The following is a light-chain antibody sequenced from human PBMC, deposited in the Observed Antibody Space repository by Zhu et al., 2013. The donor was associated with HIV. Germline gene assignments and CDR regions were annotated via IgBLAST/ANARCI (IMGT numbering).Light chain of an antibody. CDR3: QQYDNWPFT. CDR2: GAS. CDR1: QNVGTN. Sequence: DIVLTQSPGTLSLSPGEGVTLSCRASQNVGTNLAWYQQKPGQAPRLLVYGASSRATGLPARFGGTGSGTEFTLTIRSLQSEDFAIYYCQQYDNWPFTFGPGTKVDIK. V-gene: IGKV3-15*01. J-gene: IGKJ3*01.